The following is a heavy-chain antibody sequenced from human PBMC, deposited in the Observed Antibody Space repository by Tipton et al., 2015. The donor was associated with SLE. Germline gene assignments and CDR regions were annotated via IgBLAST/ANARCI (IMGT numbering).Heavy chain of an antibody. CDR3: AKDFDGYNGFDF. J-gene: IGHJ4*02. V-gene: IGHV3-9*01. D-gene: IGHD5-24*01. Sequence: SLRLPCAASGFIFDDYAMHWVRQAPGKGLEWVSGINRNSGDIGYADSVKGRFTISRDNAKNSLYLQMNSLRPEDTALYYCAKDFDGYNGFDFWGQGTLVTVSS. CDR2: INRNSGDI. CDR1: GFIFDDYA.